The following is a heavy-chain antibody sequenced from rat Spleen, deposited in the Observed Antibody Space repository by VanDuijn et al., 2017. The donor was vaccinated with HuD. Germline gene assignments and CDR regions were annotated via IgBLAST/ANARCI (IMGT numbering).Heavy chain of an antibody. CDR2: ISYDGSST. CDR1: GFTFSDYN. V-gene: IGHV5-7*01. CDR3: ARHSYVMDA. Sequence: EVQLVESGGGLVQPGRSLKLSCAASGFTFSDYNMARVRQAPKKGLEWVATISYDGSSTYYRDSVKGRFTISRDNAKSTLYLQMDSLRSEDTATYYCARHSYVMDAWGQGASVTVSS. J-gene: IGHJ4*01.